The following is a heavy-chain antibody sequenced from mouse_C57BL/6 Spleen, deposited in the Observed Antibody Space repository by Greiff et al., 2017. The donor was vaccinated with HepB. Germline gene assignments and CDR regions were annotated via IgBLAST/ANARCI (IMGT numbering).Heavy chain of an antibody. CDR3: ARTFYDGRGDYFDY. J-gene: IGHJ2*01. D-gene: IGHD2-3*01. Sequence: EVQLQQSGPELVKPGASVKISCKASGYTFTDYYMNWVKQSHGKSLEWIGDINPNNGGTSYNQKFKGKATLTVDKSSSTAYMELRSLTSEDSAVYYCARTFYDGRGDYFDYWGQGTTLTVSS. CDR1: GYTFTDYY. CDR2: INPNNGGT. V-gene: IGHV1-26*01.